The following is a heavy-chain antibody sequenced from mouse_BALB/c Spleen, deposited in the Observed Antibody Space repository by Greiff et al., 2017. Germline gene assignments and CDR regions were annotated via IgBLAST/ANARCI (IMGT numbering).Heavy chain of an antibody. CDR2: ISYDGSN. D-gene: IGHD2-3*01. Sequence: EVQLQESGPGLVKPSQSLSLTCSVTGYSITSGYYWNWIRQFPGNKLEWMGYISYDGSNNYNPSLKNRISITRDTSKNQFFLKLNSVTTEDTATYYCARIDGNWYFDVWGAGTTVTVSS. J-gene: IGHJ1*01. CDR3: ARIDGNWYFDV. V-gene: IGHV3-6*02. CDR1: GYSITSGYY.